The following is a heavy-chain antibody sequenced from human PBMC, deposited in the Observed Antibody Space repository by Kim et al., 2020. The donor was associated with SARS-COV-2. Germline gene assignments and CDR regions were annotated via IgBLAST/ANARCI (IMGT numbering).Heavy chain of an antibody. CDR1: GFTFSDTY. Sequence: GGSLRLSCAASGFTFSDTYMTWIRQAPWQGLEWLSDISSSGHTSYTDSVKGRFTISRDNAKKSLYLQMNSLRVEDTAVYYCARDRDGYNSFDFWGQGTLVTVSS. V-gene: IGHV3-11*06. CDR2: ISSSGHT. J-gene: IGHJ4*02. CDR3: ARDRDGYNSFDF. D-gene: IGHD5-12*01.